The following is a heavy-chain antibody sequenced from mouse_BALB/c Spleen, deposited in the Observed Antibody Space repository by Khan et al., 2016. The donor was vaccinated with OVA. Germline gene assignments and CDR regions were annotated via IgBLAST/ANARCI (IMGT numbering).Heavy chain of an antibody. J-gene: IGHJ2*01. D-gene: IGHD2-1*01. V-gene: IGHV1-5*01. Sequence: VRLQQSGTVLARPGASVKMSCKGSGYTFTNYWMHWVKQRPGQGLEWIGVIYPGNSDTNYNQKFKGKANVTAVTSTSTAYMELNSLTNEDSAVYYCTRNGFGNYESWDYWGQGTTLTVSS. CDR3: TRNGFGNYESWDY. CDR2: IYPGNSDT. CDR1: GYTFTNYW.